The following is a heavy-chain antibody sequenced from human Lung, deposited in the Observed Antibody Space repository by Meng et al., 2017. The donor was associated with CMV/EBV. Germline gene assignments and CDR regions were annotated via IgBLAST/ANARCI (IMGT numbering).Heavy chain of an antibody. Sequence: SVXVSXKASGGTFSSYAISWVRQAPGQGLEWMGGIIPILGLANYAQKFQGRVTITADKSTSTAYMELSSLRSEDTAVYYCASRTGTPKRGCNWFDPWVQGTXVTVAS. CDR2: IIPILGLA. J-gene: IGHJ5*02. CDR3: ASRTGTPKRGCNWFDP. D-gene: IGHD1-7*01. V-gene: IGHV1-69*10. CDR1: GGTFSSYA.